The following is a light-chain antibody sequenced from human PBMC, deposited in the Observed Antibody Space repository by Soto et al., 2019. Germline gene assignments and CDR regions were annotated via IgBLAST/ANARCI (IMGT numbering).Light chain of an antibody. CDR2: KAS. Sequence: DMQMTQSPPTLSGSVGDRGTITCRASQTISSWLAWYQQKPGKAPKLLNNKASTVKSGVPSRFSGSGSGTEFTLASGFQQPADFATYYCRHYEKYWTFGRGTKVDI. CDR1: QTISSW. CDR3: RHYEKYWT. J-gene: IGKJ1*01. V-gene: IGKV1-5*03.